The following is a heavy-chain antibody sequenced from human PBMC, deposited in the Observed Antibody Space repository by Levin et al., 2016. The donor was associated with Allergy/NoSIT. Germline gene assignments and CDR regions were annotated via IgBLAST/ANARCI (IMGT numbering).Heavy chain of an antibody. V-gene: IGHV1-18*01. Sequence: ASVKVSCKASGYTFTSYGISWVRQAPGQGLEWMGWISAYNGNTNYAQKLQGRVTMTTDTSTSTAYMELRSLRSDDTAVYYCAREAVVGATIWDYYYYGMDVWGQGTTVTVSS. CDR2: ISAYNGNT. J-gene: IGHJ6*02. D-gene: IGHD1-26*01. CDR3: AREAVVGATIWDYYYYGMDV. CDR1: GYTFTSYG.